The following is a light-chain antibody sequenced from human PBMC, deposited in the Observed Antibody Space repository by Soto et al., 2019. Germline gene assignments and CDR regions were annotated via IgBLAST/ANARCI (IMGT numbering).Light chain of an antibody. Sequence: QSALTQPASVSGSPGQSITISCTGTSSDVGGYNYVSWYQQHPGKAPKLMIYDVSNRPSGVSNRFSGSKSGNTASMTISGLQAEDEADYYCSSFTSSTTPVFGGRTKVTVL. CDR1: SSDVGGYNY. CDR2: DVS. V-gene: IGLV2-14*01. J-gene: IGLJ2*01. CDR3: SSFTSSTTPV.